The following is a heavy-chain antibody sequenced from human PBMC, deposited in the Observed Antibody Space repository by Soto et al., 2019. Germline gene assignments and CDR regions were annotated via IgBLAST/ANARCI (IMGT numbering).Heavy chain of an antibody. D-gene: IGHD3-16*01. Sequence: EVQLVESGGGLVQPGGSLKLSCAASGFTFSGSAMHWVRQASGKGLEWVGRSRSKPNNYATAYAASVRGRFTISRDDSRTTAYLQMNSLKTEDTAVYLCTRDEGGDALDIWGQGTMVTVSS. J-gene: IGHJ3*02. V-gene: IGHV3-73*01. CDR1: GFTFSGSA. CDR2: SRSKPNNYAT. CDR3: TRDEGGDALDI.